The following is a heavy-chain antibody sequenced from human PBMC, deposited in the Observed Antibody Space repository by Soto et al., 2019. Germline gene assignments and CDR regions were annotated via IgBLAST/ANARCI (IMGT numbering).Heavy chain of an antibody. CDR2: IYWNDDK. Sequence: ASCPTLVNPTQTLTLTCTFSGFSLTTSGVGVGWIRQPPGKALEWLALIYWNDDKRYSPSLKGRLTITKDTSKNQVVLAMTNMDPVDTATYYCAHHTITPVTNWFDPWGLGTLVTVSS. CDR3: AHHTITPVTNWFDP. CDR1: GFSLTTSGVG. V-gene: IGHV2-5*01. D-gene: IGHD1-20*01. J-gene: IGHJ5*02.